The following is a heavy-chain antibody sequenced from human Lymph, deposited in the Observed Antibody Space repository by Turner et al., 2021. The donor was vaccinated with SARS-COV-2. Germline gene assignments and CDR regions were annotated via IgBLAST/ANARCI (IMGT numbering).Heavy chain of an antibody. J-gene: IGHJ4*02. D-gene: IGHD2-15*01. Sequence: GESGGGVVQPGGSLRLPCAASGFTFDDDAMHWVRQAPGKGLEWVSLISGDGGGTYYADSVKSRFTISRDNSKNSLSLQMNSLRAEDTALYYCAKDPGYCSGGSCYSRTYFDFWGQGTLVTVSA. CDR2: ISGDGGGT. CDR3: AKDPGYCSGGSCYSRTYFDF. CDR1: GFTFDDDA. V-gene: IGHV3-43*02.